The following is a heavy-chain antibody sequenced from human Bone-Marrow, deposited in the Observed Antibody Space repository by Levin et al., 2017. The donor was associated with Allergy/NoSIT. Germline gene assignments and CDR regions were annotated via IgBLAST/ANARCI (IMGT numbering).Heavy chain of an antibody. V-gene: IGHV4-59*01. D-gene: IGHD6-13*01. Sequence: KSSETLSLTCSVSGGSISSNYWSWIRQPPGKGLEWIGYISYSGSTNYNPSLKSRVAISVDTSRNQFSLKLSSVTAADTAVYYCARGIAAAEDIGWAFDIWGQGTMVTVSS. CDR2: ISYSGST. J-gene: IGHJ3*02. CDR1: GGSISSNY. CDR3: ARGIAAAEDIGWAFDI.